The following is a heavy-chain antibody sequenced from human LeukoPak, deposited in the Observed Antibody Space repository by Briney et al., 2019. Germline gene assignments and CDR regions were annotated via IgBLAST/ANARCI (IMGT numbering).Heavy chain of an antibody. J-gene: IGHJ4*02. CDR1: GFTFSDFA. Sequence: GGSLRLSCAASGFTFSDFAMSWVRQAPGKGLQWVSSITSTGSNTYYTDSVKGRFTISRDNSKNTLYLQVNRLRAEDTAVFYCARDIQGSINYWGQGTLVTVSS. CDR2: ITSTGSNT. V-gene: IGHV3-23*01. CDR3: ARDIQGSINY.